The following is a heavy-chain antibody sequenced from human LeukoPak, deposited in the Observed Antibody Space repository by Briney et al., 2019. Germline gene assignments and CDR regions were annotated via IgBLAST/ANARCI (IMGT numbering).Heavy chain of an antibody. CDR2: INHSGST. CDR1: GGSISSSSYY. J-gene: IGHJ6*03. V-gene: IGHV4-39*07. D-gene: IGHD3-10*01. CDR3: ARVGVYSRFGESRPYYYYYYYMDV. Sequence: SETLSLTCTVSGGSISSSSYYWSWIRQPPGKGLEWIGEINHSGSTNYNPSLKSRVTISVDTSKNQFSLKLSSVTAADTAVYYCARVGVYSRFGESRPYYYYYYYMDVWGKGTTVTVSS.